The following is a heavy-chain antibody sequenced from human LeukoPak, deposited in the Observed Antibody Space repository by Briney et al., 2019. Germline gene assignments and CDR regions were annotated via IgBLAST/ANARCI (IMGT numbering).Heavy chain of an antibody. V-gene: IGHV3-23*01. CDR2: ISGSGGST. J-gene: IGHJ4*02. D-gene: IGHD6-19*01. CDR3: AKDPTPGYSSGWWFDY. Sequence: GGSLRLSCAASGFTFSSYAMSWVRQAPGKGLEWVSAISGSGGSTYYADSVKGRFAISRDNSKNTLYLQMNSLRAEDTAVYYCAKDPTPGYSSGWWFDYWGQGTLVTVSS. CDR1: GFTFSSYA.